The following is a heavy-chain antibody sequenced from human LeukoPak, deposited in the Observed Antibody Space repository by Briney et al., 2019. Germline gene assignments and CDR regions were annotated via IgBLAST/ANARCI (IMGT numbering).Heavy chain of an antibody. CDR1: GFTFSSYA. Sequence: GGSLRLSCAASGFTFSSYAMSWVRQAPGKGLEWVSAISGSGGSTYYADSVKGRFTISRDNSKNTLYLQMNSLRAEDTAVYYCAKDLDSSGYNYYYGVDVWGQGTTVTVSS. CDR3: AKDLDSSGYNYYYGVDV. V-gene: IGHV3-23*01. D-gene: IGHD3-22*01. CDR2: ISGSGGST. J-gene: IGHJ6*02.